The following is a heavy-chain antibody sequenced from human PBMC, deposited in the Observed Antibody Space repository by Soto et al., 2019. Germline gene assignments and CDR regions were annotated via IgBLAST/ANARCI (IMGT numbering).Heavy chain of an antibody. CDR1: GGTFSSYT. J-gene: IGHJ6*02. V-gene: IGHV1-69*02. D-gene: IGHD3-10*01. Sequence: QVQLVQSGAEVKKPGSSVKVSCKASGGTFSSYTISWVRQAPGQGLEWMGRIIPILGIANYAQKFQGRVTITEVKSTMTAYMELSILRSDDTAVYYCASHGAFGDYLAPRGMDVWGQGTTVTVSS. CDR3: ASHGAFGDYLAPRGMDV. CDR2: IIPILGIA.